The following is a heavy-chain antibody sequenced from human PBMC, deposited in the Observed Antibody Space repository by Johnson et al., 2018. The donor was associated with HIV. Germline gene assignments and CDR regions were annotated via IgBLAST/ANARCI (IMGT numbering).Heavy chain of an antibody. CDR3: ARVQYFDWFGAFDI. CDR1: GFTFSSYW. CDR2: IKQDGSEK. Sequence: VQLVESGGGLVQPGGSLRLSCAASGFTFSSYWMSWVRQAPGKGLEWVANIKQDGSEKYYVDSVKGRFTISRDNAKNTLYLQMNSLTAEDTAVYYCARVQYFDWFGAFDIWGQGTMVTVSS. J-gene: IGHJ3*02. D-gene: IGHD3-9*01. V-gene: IGHV3-7*01.